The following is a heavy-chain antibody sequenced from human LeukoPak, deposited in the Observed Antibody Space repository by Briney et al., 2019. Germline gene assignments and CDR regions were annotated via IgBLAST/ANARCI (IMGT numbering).Heavy chain of an antibody. V-gene: IGHV3-23*01. CDR2: ISGSGGGDST. CDR1: GFTFSIYA. D-gene: IGHD6-19*01. J-gene: IGHJ4*02. CDR3: AKEEWLGKMNFFDY. Sequence: GGSLRLSCAASGFTFSIYAMSWVRQAPGKGLEWVSSISGSGGGDSTYYADSVKGRFTVSRDSSKNTLYLQMNRLRAEDTAVYYCAKEEWLGKMNFFDYWGQGTLVTVSS.